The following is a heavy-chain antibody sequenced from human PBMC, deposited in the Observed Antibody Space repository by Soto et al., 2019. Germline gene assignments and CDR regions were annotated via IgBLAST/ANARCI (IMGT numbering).Heavy chain of an antibody. D-gene: IGHD4-4*01. Sequence: ASVQVPCKASGYSFTRAYILWVRQAAGQGLEWMGWINPNSGVTNCAQKFQGRVAVTSNTSISTAYMELSTLTPDDTAEYSCARGLQPTTALDYWGQGTPVTVSS. CDR2: INPNSGVT. V-gene: IGHV1-2*02. J-gene: IGHJ4*02. CDR1: GYSFTRAY. CDR3: ARGLQPTTALDY.